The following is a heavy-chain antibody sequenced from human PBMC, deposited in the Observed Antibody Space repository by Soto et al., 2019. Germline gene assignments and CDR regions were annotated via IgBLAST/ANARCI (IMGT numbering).Heavy chain of an antibody. CDR2: IIPIFGTA. V-gene: IGHV1-69*05. CDR1: GGTFSSYA. J-gene: IGHJ6*02. CDR3: ARDLNLNYYDSSGQYYGMDV. Sequence: SVKVSCKASGGTFSSYAISWVRQAPGQGLEWMGGIIPIFGTANYAQKFQGRVTMTRDTSTSTVYMELSSLRSEDTAVYYCARDLNLNYYDSSGQYYGMDVWGQGTTVTVSS. D-gene: IGHD3-22*01.